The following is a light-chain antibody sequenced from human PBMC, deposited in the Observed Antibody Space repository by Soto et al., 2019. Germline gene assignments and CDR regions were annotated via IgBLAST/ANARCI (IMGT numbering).Light chain of an antibody. CDR2: GAS. J-gene: IGKJ1*01. Sequence: IVLTQSPVTLPVSPGESATISCRASQSVSTSQLAWYQQKPGQAPRLLIFGASSRATGIPDRFRGSGSGTDFTLTISRLEPEDFAVYYCQQYGGSPRTFGQGTTVDIK. CDR3: QQYGGSPRT. V-gene: IGKV3-20*01. CDR1: QSVSTSQ.